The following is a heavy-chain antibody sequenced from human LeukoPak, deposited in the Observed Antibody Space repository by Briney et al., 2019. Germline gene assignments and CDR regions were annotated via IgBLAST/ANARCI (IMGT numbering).Heavy chain of an antibody. J-gene: IGHJ3*02. CDR2: IYSGGTT. CDR3: ATADVLLWFGELLPRGAFDI. V-gene: IGHV3-53*01. D-gene: IGHD3-10*01. CDR1: GFTVSSNY. Sequence: GGSLRLSCAASGFTVSSNYMSWVRQAPGKGLEWVSVIYSGGTTYYTDSVKGRFTISRDNSKNTLYLQMNSLRAEDTAVYYCATADVLLWFGELLPRGAFDIWGQGTMVTVSS.